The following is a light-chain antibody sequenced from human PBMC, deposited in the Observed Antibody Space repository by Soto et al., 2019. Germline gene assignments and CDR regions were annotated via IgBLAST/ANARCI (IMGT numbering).Light chain of an antibody. J-gene: IGKJ4*01. CDR3: QQYHTRTVT. CDR1: QCLXRK. CDR2: GAS. Sequence: IALTKSPATLSVSPGERVTFSCRASQCLXRKFDCYEPKAGQAPRILXSGASTGATGIPASFSGSGSGTEFTRTINSLQSEYSEGYYWQQYHTRTVTFGGGTKVDI. V-gene: IGKV3-15*01.